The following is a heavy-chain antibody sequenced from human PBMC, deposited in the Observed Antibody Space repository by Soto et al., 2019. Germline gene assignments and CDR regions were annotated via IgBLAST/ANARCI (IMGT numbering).Heavy chain of an antibody. V-gene: IGHV1-3*01. Sequence: QVQLVQSGAEVKKPGASVTISCKASGYTFSNYGIHWVRRAPGQGLDWMGWVNAGNGNRKYSQKFQGRLTVTRDTNARTVYMEQSSLRSEDTAVYYCARDDYDSSGFDYWGQGTLVTVSS. J-gene: IGHJ4*02. CDR1: GYTFSNYG. CDR2: VNAGNGNR. CDR3: ARDDYDSSGFDY. D-gene: IGHD3-22*01.